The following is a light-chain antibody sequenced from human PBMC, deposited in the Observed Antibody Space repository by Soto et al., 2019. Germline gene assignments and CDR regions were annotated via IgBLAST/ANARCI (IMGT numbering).Light chain of an antibody. CDR2: GAS. CDR1: QSVSNNY. J-gene: IGKJ1*01. Sequence: EIVLSLSPGTLSLSPGERATLSCRASQSVSNNYLAWYQQKPGQAPRLLIYGASNRATGIPDRFSGSGSGTDFTLTISRLEPEDFAVYYCQQYGSSGTFGQGSKADIK. V-gene: IGKV3-20*01. CDR3: QQYGSSGT.